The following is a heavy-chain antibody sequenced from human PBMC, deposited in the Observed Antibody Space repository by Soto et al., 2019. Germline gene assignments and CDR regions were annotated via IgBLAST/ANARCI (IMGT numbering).Heavy chain of an antibody. CDR3: ARGGYCSSTSCYVEYYFDY. J-gene: IGHJ4*02. Sequence: SVKVSCKASGGTFSSYAISWVRQAPGQGLEWMGGIIPIFGTANYAQKFQGRVTITADKSTSTAYMELSSLRSEDTAVYYCARGGYCSSTSCYVEYYFDYWGQGTLVTVSS. V-gene: IGHV1-69*06. CDR1: GGTFSSYA. D-gene: IGHD2-2*03. CDR2: IIPIFGTA.